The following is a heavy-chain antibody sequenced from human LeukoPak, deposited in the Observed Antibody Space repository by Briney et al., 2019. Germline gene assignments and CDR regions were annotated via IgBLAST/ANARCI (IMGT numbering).Heavy chain of an antibody. CDR2: ISAYNGNT. D-gene: IGHD3-3*01. CDR3: ATTYYDFWSGYSHPLYFDY. J-gene: IGHJ4*02. V-gene: IGHV1-18*01. CDR1: GYTFTSYG. Sequence: ASVMVSCKASGYTFTSYGISWVRQAPGQGLEWMGWISAYNGNTNYAQKLQGRVTMTTDTSTSTAYMELRSLRSDDTAVYYCATTYYDFWSGYSHPLYFDYWGQGTLVTVSS.